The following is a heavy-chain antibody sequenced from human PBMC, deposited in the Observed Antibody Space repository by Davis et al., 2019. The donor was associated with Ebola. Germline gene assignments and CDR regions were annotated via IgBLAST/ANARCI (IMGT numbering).Heavy chain of an antibody. J-gene: IGHJ4*02. CDR3: ATCGFCSSNSGVDY. V-gene: IGHV3-23*01. CDR2: ISAVGYNT. D-gene: IGHD6-19*01. CDR1: GFTFSNYA. Sequence: PGGSLRLSCAASGFTFSNYAMSWVRQAPGKGPEWVSGISAVGYNTYHADSVRGRFTHSRDNSKNTRYLQRNSLGGDDTAVYYCATCGFCSSNSGVDYWGQGTLVSVSS.